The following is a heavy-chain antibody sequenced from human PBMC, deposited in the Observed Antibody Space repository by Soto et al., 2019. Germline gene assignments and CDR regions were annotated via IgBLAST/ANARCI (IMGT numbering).Heavy chain of an antibody. Sequence: QVQLVQSGAEVKKPGSSVKVSCKASGGTFSSYTISWVRQAPGQGLEWMGRIIPILGIANYAQKFQGRVTITEDKSTSTAYMELSSLRSEDTAVYYCARGSGDYEEGFDPWGQGTLVTVSS. D-gene: IGHD4-17*01. CDR2: IIPILGIA. CDR1: GGTFSSYT. CDR3: ARGSGDYEEGFDP. J-gene: IGHJ5*02. V-gene: IGHV1-69*02.